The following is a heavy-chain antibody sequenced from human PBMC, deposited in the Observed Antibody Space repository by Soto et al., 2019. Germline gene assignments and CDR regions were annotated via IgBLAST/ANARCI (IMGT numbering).Heavy chain of an antibody. CDR2: IYNDGST. CDR3: ARDSSTRY. Sequence: EVQLVESGGGLVQPGGSLRLSCAASGFIVSIYYMSWVRQAPGKGLEWVSIIYNDGSTYYADSVKGRFTISRDDSKNTLYLQILSLRAEDTAIYYRARDSSTRYWGQGTLVTVSS. CDR1: GFIVSIYY. J-gene: IGHJ4*02. V-gene: IGHV3-66*01.